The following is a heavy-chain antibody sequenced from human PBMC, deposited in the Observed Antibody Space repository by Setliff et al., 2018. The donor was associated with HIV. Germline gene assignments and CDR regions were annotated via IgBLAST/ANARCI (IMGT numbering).Heavy chain of an antibody. J-gene: IGHJ3*01. Sequence: SETLSLTCTVSGGSISTHYWSWIRQPPGKGLEWIGSIDYSESTKHNPSLKSRVTISVDTSKNQFSLRLTSVTAADTAVYYCARAPPGIQNDAFDVWGQGTMVTVSS. CDR1: GGSISTHY. CDR3: ARAPPGIQNDAFDV. V-gene: IGHV4-59*08. CDR2: IDYSEST.